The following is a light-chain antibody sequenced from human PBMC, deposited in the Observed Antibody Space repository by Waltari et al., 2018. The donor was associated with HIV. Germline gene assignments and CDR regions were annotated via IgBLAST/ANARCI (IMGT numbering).Light chain of an antibody. J-gene: IGLJ3*02. CDR3: SSYTGSSTLWV. CDR1: SSDVGRYKY. CDR2: EVS. Sequence: QSALTQPASVSGSPGQSITISCTGTSSDVGRYKYVSWYQQHPGKAPKLIVYEVSNRPSGVGNRFSGSKSGNTASLTISGLQAEDEADYYCSSYTGSSTLWVFGGGTKLTVL. V-gene: IGLV2-14*01.